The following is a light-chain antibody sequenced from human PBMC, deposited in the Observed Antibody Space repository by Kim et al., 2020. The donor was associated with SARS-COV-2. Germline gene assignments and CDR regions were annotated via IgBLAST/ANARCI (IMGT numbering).Light chain of an antibody. CDR1: QSVSSK. J-gene: IGKJ5*01. V-gene: IGKV3-15*01. Sequence: EIVMTQSPGTLSVSPGERVTLSCRASQSVSSKLTWYQQKPGQALRLLIHDASTRATDIPARFSGSGSGTDFRLTISSLQSEDFALYYCQQYSDWPPTFGQGTRLEIK. CDR3: QQYSDWPPT. CDR2: DAS.